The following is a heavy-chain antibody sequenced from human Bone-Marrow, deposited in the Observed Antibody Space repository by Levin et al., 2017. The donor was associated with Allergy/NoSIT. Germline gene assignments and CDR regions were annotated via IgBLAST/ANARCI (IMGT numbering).Heavy chain of an antibody. CDR1: GFAVSSNY. CDR2: IYSGGTT. Sequence: SCAASGFAVSSNYMNWVRQAPGQGLAWVSVIYSGGTTHYADSVKGRFTISRDNLKNTVYLQMNSLRAEDTAVYYCAGGYSSSFYYFQHWGQGTPVTVSS. CDR3: AGGYSSSFYYFQH. V-gene: IGHV3-66*01. J-gene: IGHJ1*01. D-gene: IGHD6-13*01.